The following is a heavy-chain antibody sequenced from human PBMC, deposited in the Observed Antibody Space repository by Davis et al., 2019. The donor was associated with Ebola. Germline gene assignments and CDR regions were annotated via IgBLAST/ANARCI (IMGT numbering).Heavy chain of an antibody. CDR1: GGSISSSNW. J-gene: IGHJ5*02. D-gene: IGHD2-2*01. V-gene: IGHV4-4*02. Sequence: PGGSLRLSCAVSGGSISSSNWWSWVRQPPGKGLEWIGAIYHSGSTNYNPSLKSRVTISVDKSKNQFSLKLSSVTAADTAVYYCARLGYCSSTSCTPRDGPWGQGTLVTVSS. CDR2: IYHSGST. CDR3: ARLGYCSSTSCTPRDGP.